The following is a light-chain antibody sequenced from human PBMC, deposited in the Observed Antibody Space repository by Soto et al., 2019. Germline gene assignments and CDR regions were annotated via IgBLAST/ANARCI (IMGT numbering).Light chain of an antibody. CDR1: QSISSW. CDR2: KAS. Sequence: DIQMTQSPSTLSASVGDRVTITCRASQSISSWLAWYQQKPGTAPKLLIYKASSLQSGVPPRFSGSGSGTDFTLTISSLQPDDFAAYYCQQYSSYPYTFGQGTKLEIK. J-gene: IGKJ2*01. CDR3: QQYSSYPYT. V-gene: IGKV1-5*03.